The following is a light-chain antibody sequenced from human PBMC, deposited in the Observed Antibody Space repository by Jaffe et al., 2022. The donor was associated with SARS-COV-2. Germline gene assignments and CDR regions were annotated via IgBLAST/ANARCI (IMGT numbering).Light chain of an antibody. J-gene: IGKJ3*01. CDR1: QDISNY. CDR2: DAS. V-gene: IGKV1-33*01. Sequence: DIQMTQSPSSLSASVGDRVTITCQASQDISNYLNWYQQKPGKAPKLLIYDASNLETGVPSRFSGSGSGTDFTFTISSLQPEDIATYYCQQYDNPPKFGPGTKVDIK. CDR3: QQYDNPPK.